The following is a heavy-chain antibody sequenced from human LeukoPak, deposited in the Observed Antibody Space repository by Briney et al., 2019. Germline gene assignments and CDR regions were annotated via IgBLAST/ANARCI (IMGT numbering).Heavy chain of an antibody. CDR2: IYHSGST. V-gene: IGHV4-30-2*01. CDR3: ARGLGYYDSSGYYHFDY. J-gene: IGHJ4*02. Sequence: SQTLSLTCAVSGGSISSGGYSWSWIRQPPGKGLEWIGYIYHSGSTYYNPSLKSRVTISVDRSKNQFSLKLSSVTAADTAVYYCARGLGYYDSSGYYHFDYWGQGTLVTVSS. D-gene: IGHD3-22*01. CDR1: GGSISSGGYS.